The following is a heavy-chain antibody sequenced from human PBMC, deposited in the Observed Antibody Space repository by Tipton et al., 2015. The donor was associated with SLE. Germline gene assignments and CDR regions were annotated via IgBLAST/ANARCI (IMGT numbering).Heavy chain of an antibody. CDR2: ISYSGST. CDR3: ARGLYYYYGMDV. Sequence: GLVKPSETLSLTCTVSGGSISTYYWSWIRQPPGRGLVWLGYISYSGSTNYNPPLKSRVTISVDTSKNQFSLKLTSVTAADTAVYYCARGLYYYYGMDVWGQGTTVTVSS. CDR1: GGSISTYY. V-gene: IGHV4-59*01. J-gene: IGHJ6*02.